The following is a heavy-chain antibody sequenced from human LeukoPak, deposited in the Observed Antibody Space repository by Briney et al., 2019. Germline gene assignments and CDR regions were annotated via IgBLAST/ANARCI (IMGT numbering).Heavy chain of an antibody. CDR2: ISYDGSTK. D-gene: IGHD1-26*01. CDR1: GFTFSSYA. V-gene: IGHV3-30-3*01. CDR3: AREPGGSYPPRFDY. Sequence: GGSLRLSCAASGFTFSSYAIHWVRQAPGKGLEWVAVISYDGSTKYYADSVKDRFTISRDNSKNTLYLQMNSLRAEDTAVYYCAREPGGSYPPRFDYWGQGTLVTVFS. J-gene: IGHJ4*02.